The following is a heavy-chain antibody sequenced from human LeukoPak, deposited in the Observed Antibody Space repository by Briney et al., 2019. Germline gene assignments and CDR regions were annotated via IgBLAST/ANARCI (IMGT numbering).Heavy chain of an antibody. CDR1: GGTFSSYA. D-gene: IGHD3-3*01. J-gene: IGHJ3*02. Sequence: SVKVSCKASGGTFSSYAISWVRQAPGQGLEWMGGIIPIFGTANYAQKFQGRVTITTDESTSTAYMELSSLRSEDTAVYYCARDKTYHDFWSGEHDAFDIWGQGTMVTVSS. CDR2: IIPIFGTA. CDR3: ARDKTYHDFWSGEHDAFDI. V-gene: IGHV1-69*05.